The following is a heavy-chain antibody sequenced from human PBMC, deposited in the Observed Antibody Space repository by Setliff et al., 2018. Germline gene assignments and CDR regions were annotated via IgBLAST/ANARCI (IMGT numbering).Heavy chain of an antibody. V-gene: IGHV4-38-2*01. CDR2: IYYRGDT. CDR1: NYSISSGYY. D-gene: IGHD3-3*01. CDR3: ARLSGFLYMDV. Sequence: SETLSLTCGVSNYSISSGYYWAWIRQPPGRGLEWIGRIYYRGDTYYNPSLKGRATISVDTSKNQFSLELSSVTAADTAVYYCARLSGFLYMDVWGKGTTVTVSS. J-gene: IGHJ6*03.